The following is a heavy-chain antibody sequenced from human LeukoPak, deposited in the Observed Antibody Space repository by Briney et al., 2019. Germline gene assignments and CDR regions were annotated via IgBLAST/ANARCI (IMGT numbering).Heavy chain of an antibody. Sequence: GGSLRLSCAASGFTVSSSYMSWVRQAPGKGLEWVSYISSSGSTIYYANSVKGRFTISRDNAKNSLYLQMNSLRAEDTAVYYCARDGSGSGNYYNVAGFDYWGQGTLVTVSS. CDR3: ARDGSGSGNYYNVAGFDY. CDR2: ISSSGSTI. J-gene: IGHJ4*02. CDR1: GFTVSSSY. D-gene: IGHD3-10*01. V-gene: IGHV3-11*04.